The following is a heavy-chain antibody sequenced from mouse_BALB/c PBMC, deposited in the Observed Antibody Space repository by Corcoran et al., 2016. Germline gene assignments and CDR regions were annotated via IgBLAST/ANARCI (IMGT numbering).Heavy chain of an antibody. V-gene: IGHV8-12*01. J-gene: IGHJ4*01. Sequence: QVTLKESGPGILQPSQTLSLTCSFSGFSLSTSGMGVSWIRQPSGKGLEWLAHIYWDDDKRYNPSLKSRLTISKDTSSNQVFLKITSVDTADTATYYCARRGWSHMDYWGQGTSVTVSS. CDR3: ARRGWSHMDY. CDR2: IYWDDDK. D-gene: IGHD1-1*02. CDR1: GFSLSTSGMG.